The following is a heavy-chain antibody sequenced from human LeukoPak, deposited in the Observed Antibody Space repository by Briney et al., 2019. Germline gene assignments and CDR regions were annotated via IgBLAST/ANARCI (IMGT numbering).Heavy chain of an antibody. D-gene: IGHD6-13*01. J-gene: IGHJ5*02. CDR1: GFTVSSNY. V-gene: IGHV3-53*01. CDR3: ARAMQQLGTHNWFDP. CDR2: IYSGGST. Sequence: PGGSLRLSCAASGFTVSSNYMSWVRQAPGKGLEWVSVIYSGGSTYYADSVKGRFTISRDNSKNTLYLQMNSLRAEDTAVYYCARAMQQLGTHNWFDPWGQGTLVTVSS.